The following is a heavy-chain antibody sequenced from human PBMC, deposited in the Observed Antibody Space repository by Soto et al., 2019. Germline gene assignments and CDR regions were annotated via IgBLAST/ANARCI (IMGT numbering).Heavy chain of an antibody. D-gene: IGHD3-16*01. CDR1: GFTFSSYA. CDR3: AKASFGGVSTNPDY. CDR2: ISGSGGST. V-gene: IGHV3-23*01. J-gene: IGHJ4*02. Sequence: EVQLLESGGGLVQPGGSLRLSCAASGFTFSSYAMSWVRQAPGKGLEWVSAISGSGGSTYYADSVKGRFTISRDNSKNTLYLQMNSLRAEDTAVYYCAKASFGGVSTNPDYWGQGTLVTVSA.